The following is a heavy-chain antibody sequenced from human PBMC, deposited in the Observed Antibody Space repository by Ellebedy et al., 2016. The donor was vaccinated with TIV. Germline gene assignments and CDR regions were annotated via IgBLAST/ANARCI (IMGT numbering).Heavy chain of an antibody. Sequence: GESLKISXLASGFNFNTYPLTWVRQAPGRGLEWISTLSGGGAWPYYADSVKGRFTISGDSSKRTLFLQMNGLTADDTAIYYCAKEVTGPSSGYYGPSGDFFYGLDVWGQGTTVTVSS. CDR3: AKEVTGPSSGYYGPSGDFFYGLDV. V-gene: IGHV3-23*01. CDR1: GFNFNTYP. J-gene: IGHJ6*02. CDR2: LSGGGAWP. D-gene: IGHD3-22*01.